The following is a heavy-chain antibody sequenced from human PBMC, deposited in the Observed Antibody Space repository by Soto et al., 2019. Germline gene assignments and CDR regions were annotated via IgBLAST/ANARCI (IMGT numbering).Heavy chain of an antibody. CDR2: IYPGDSET. D-gene: IGHD5-18*01. CDR3: ARKGARTDTVVYDF. V-gene: IGHV5-51*01. CDR1: GYSFANYW. J-gene: IGHJ4*02. Sequence: GESLKISCKASGYSFANYWIGWVCQKPGKGLEWMGVIYPGDSETTYSPSFEGQVIISVDRSRGTAFLEWSSLKASDTAMYYCARKGARTDTVVYDFWGQGTQVTVSS.